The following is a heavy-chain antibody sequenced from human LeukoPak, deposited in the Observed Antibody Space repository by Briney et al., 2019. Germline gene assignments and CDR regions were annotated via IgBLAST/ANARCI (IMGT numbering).Heavy chain of an antibody. CDR1: GFTFSSYA. Sequence: GGSLRLSCAASGFTFSSYAMSWVRQAPGKGLEWVAVISYDGSNKYYADSVKGRFTISRDNSKNTLYLQMNSLRAEDTAVYYCARDTLTSGWSYFDYWGQGTLVTVSS. CDR3: ARDTLTSGWSYFDY. J-gene: IGHJ4*02. CDR2: ISYDGSNK. D-gene: IGHD6-19*01. V-gene: IGHV3-30-3*01.